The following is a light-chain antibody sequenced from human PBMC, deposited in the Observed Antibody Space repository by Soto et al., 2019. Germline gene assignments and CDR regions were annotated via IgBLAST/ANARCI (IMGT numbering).Light chain of an antibody. Sequence: EIVLTQSPATLSSFPGDRVTLSCRASQAVNTRLAWYQHRPGQAPRLLIYLASNRAAGVPARFSGSGSGTDFTLTISDVEPEDCAVYYCHQRQSWPRTFDQGTTVDI. CDR1: QAVNTR. V-gene: IGKV3-11*01. CDR2: LAS. J-gene: IGKJ1*01. CDR3: HQRQSWPRT.